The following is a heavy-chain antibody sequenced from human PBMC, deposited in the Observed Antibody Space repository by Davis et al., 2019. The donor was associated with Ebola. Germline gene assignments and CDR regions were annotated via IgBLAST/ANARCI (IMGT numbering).Heavy chain of an antibody. V-gene: IGHV4-39*07. CDR2: INHSGST. CDR1: GGSISSGGYY. CDR3: ARGGDYVPYYYGMDV. Sequence: MPSETLSLTCTVSGGSISSGGYYWSWIRQPPGKGLEWIGEINHSGSTNYNPSLKSRVTISVDTSKNQFSLKLSSVTAADTAVYYCARGGDYVPYYYGMDVWGQGTTVTVSS. J-gene: IGHJ6*02. D-gene: IGHD4-17*01.